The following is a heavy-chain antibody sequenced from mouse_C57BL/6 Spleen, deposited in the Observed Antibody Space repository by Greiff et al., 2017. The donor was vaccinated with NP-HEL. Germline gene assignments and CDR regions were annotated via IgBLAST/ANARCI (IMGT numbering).Heavy chain of an antibody. Sequence: VQLQQPGTELVKPGASVKLSCKASGYTFTSYWMHWVKQRPGQGLEWIGNINPSNGGTNYNEKFKSKATLTVDKSSSTAYMQLSSLTSEDSAVYYCAVSDGSRGDAMDYWGQGTSVTVSS. V-gene: IGHV1-53*01. CDR2: INPSNGGT. J-gene: IGHJ4*01. CDR1: GYTFTSYW. D-gene: IGHD1-1*01. CDR3: AVSDGSRGDAMDY.